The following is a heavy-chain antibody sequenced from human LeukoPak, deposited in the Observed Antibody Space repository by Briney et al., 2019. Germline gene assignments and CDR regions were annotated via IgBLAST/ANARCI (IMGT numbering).Heavy chain of an antibody. J-gene: IGHJ5*02. Sequence: PSETLSLTCTVSGASISSYYWSWIRQPPGKGLEWIGYIYYSGSTNYNPSLKSRVTISVDTSKNQFSLKLSSVTAAGTAVYYCAVSPYYYGSGGYSPFDPWGQGTLVTVS. V-gene: IGHV4-59*01. CDR2: IYYSGST. CDR3: AVSPYYYGSGGYSPFDP. CDR1: GASISSYY. D-gene: IGHD3-10*01.